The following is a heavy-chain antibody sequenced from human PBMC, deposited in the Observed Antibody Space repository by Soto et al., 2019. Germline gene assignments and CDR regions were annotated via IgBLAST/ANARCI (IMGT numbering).Heavy chain of an antibody. CDR3: ARVREWLQRPSVVDY. CDR1: GGSISSGGYY. CDR2: IYYSGST. Sequence: QVQLQESGPGLVKPSQTLSLTCTVSGGSISSGGYYWSWIRQHPGKGLEWIGYIYYSGSTYYNPSLKSRVTISVDTSKNQFSLMLSSVTAADTAVYYCARVREWLQRPSVVDYWGQGTLVTVSS. V-gene: IGHV4-31*03. J-gene: IGHJ4*02. D-gene: IGHD3-3*01.